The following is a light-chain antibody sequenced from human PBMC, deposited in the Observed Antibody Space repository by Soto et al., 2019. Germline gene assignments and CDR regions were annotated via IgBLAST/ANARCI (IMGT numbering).Light chain of an antibody. CDR3: QQSYSTPLT. Sequence: DIQMTQSPSSLSASVGDRVTITCRASQSIGNYLNWYRHKPGKAPKLLIYGASSLHSGVPSSFSGSGSGTDFTLTISSLQPEDFATYYCQQSYSTPLTFGGGTKVEIK. V-gene: IGKV1-39*01. CDR2: GAS. J-gene: IGKJ4*01. CDR1: QSIGNY.